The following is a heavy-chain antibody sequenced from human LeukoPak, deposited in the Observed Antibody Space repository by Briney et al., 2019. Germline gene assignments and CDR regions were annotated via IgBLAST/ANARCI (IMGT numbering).Heavy chain of an antibody. Sequence: GGSLRLSCAASGFTFDSYAMSWVRQAPGKGLEWVSAIVGSGGSTYYADSVKGRFTISRDNSKNTLYLQMNSLRAEDTAVYYCAKDLMVRGAHYGMDVWGQGTTVTVSS. CDR2: IVGSGGST. D-gene: IGHD3-10*01. J-gene: IGHJ6*02. V-gene: IGHV3-23*01. CDR3: AKDLMVRGAHYGMDV. CDR1: GFTFDSYA.